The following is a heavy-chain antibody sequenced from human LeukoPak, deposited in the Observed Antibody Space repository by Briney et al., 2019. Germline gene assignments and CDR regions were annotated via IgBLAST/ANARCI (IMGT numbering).Heavy chain of an antibody. Sequence: GGSLRLSCVASGFTFSNYDMSWVRQAPGKGLEWVSLISGGGPSTYYTDSVKGRFTISRDNAKDTLYLHMNSLTAEDTAVYYCARGAKWAYYFDYWGQGTLVTVSS. D-gene: IGHD1-26*01. CDR3: ARGAKWAYYFDY. CDR2: ISGGGPST. CDR1: GFTFSNYD. J-gene: IGHJ4*02. V-gene: IGHV3-23*01.